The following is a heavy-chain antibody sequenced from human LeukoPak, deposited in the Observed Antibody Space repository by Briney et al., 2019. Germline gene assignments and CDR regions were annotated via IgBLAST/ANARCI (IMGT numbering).Heavy chain of an antibody. CDR1: GGSIRSNYW. CDR3: ARDRYISNWHFDY. J-gene: IGHJ4*02. D-gene: IGHD6-13*01. Sequence: SETLSLTYTVSGGSIRSNYWWSWVRQSPGKGLEWIGEVYHSGSTNYNPSLKSRVAISIDTSKNQFSLKLSSVTVADTAVYYCARDRYISNWHFDYWGQGTLVTVSS. CDR2: VYHSGST. V-gene: IGHV4-4*02.